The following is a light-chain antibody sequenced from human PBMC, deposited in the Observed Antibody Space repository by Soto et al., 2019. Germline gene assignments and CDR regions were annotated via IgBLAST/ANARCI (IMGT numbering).Light chain of an antibody. CDR2: DAS. V-gene: IGKV3-11*01. CDR3: QQRSNWPPTWT. J-gene: IGKJ1*01. Sequence: EIVLTQSPATLSLSPGQRATLSCRASQSVSTYLAWYHQKPGQAPRLLIYDASTRATGIPARFSGSGSGTDFTLTISSLEPEDFAVYYCQQRSNWPPTWTFGQGTKVEIK. CDR1: QSVSTY.